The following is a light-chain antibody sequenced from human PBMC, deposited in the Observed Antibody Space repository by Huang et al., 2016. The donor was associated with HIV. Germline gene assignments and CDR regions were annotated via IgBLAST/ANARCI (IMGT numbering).Light chain of an antibody. Sequence: EIVLTLSPATLSLSPGERVALSCRASQNIKNDVSWYQKRPGQAARLLSSNASNRATGIPARFSGSGSGTDFTLTISSLGPEDFVVYFCQRRTNWPPGYTFGQGTKL. CDR2: NAS. J-gene: IGKJ2*01. V-gene: IGKV3-11*01. CDR3: QRRTNWPPGYT. CDR1: QNIKND.